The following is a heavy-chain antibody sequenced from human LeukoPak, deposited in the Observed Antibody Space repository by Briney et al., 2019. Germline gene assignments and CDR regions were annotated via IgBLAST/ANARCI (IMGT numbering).Heavy chain of an antibody. J-gene: IGHJ5*02. CDR1: GFTFSSYA. Sequence: GSLRLSCAASGFTFSSYAMSWVRQAPGKGLEWIGEINHSGSTNYNPSLKSRVTISVDTSKNQFSLRLSSVTAADTAVYYCARDLGGSYSSENWFDPWGQGTLVTISS. CDR2: INHSGST. V-gene: IGHV4-34*01. CDR3: ARDLGGSYSSENWFDP. D-gene: IGHD1-26*01.